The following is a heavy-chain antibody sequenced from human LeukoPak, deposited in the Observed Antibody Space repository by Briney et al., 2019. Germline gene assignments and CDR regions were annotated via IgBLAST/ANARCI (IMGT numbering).Heavy chain of an antibody. CDR2: IRFSGDTT. D-gene: IGHD5-24*01. CDR3: TKDQGEGYTNYGDC. V-gene: IGHV3-23*01. Sequence: GGSLRLSCAASGFTFSSYAMTWVRQAPGKGLQWVSTIRFSGDTTYYADSVKGRFTVSRDNSKSTLYLQMNSLRAEDTAVYYCTKDQGEGYTNYGDCWGQGTLVTVSS. J-gene: IGHJ4*02. CDR1: GFTFSSYA.